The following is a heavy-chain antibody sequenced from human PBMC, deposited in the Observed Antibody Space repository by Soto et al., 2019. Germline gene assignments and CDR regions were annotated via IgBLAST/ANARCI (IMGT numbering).Heavy chain of an antibody. V-gene: IGHV3-13*05. J-gene: IGHJ6*02. Sequence: EVQLVGSGGGLVQPGGSLRLSCEASGFTFRNYDTHWVRQGTGKGLEWVSGISAAGDPDYADSVEGRFTISRENAQNSFFLQMNSLRVGDTAVYYCARTDRDFYGLDVWGQGTTVIVSS. CDR2: ISAAGDP. CDR1: GFTFRNYD. CDR3: ARTDRDFYGLDV.